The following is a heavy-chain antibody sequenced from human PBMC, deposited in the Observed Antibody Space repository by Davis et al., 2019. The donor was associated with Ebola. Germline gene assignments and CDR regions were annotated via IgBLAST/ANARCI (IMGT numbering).Heavy chain of an antibody. CDR3: ARESNAGTGGDY. D-gene: IGHD6-13*01. CDR2: IIPILGIA. Sequence: SVKVSCKASGGTFSSYGISWVRQAPGQGHEWMGRIIPILGIANYAQKFRGRVTITADKSTSTAYMELSSLRSEDTAVYYCARESNAGTGGDYWGQGTLVTVSS. V-gene: IGHV1-69*04. CDR1: GGTFSSYG. J-gene: IGHJ4*02.